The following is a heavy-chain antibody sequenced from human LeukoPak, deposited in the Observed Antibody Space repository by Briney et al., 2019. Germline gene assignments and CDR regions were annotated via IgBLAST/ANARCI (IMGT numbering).Heavy chain of an antibody. V-gene: IGHV4-39*07. CDR2: IYYSGST. Sequence: SETLSLTCTVSGGSISSSSYYWGWIRQPPGKGLEWIGSIYYSGSTYYNPSLKSRVTISVDTSKNQFSLKLSSVTAADTAVYYCARGYYDSSGTVFFDIWGQGTMVTVSS. D-gene: IGHD3-22*01. CDR1: GGSISSSSYY. J-gene: IGHJ3*02. CDR3: ARGYYDSSGTVFFDI.